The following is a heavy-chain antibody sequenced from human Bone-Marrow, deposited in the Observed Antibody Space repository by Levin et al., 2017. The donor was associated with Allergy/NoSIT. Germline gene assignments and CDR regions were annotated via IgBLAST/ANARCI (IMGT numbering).Heavy chain of an antibody. CDR3: TRDVHGGKRLLEY. J-gene: IGHJ4*02. Sequence: GESLKISCKASGYSFTTYTINWVRQAPGQGLEWMGWNNTDTGNPTYAQGFTGRFVFSSDTSVTTAYLQITSIKAEDTAVYYCTRDVHGGKRLLEYWGQGTVVTVSS. CDR2: NNTDTGNP. CDR1: GYSFTTYT. V-gene: IGHV7-4-1*02. D-gene: IGHD4-23*01.